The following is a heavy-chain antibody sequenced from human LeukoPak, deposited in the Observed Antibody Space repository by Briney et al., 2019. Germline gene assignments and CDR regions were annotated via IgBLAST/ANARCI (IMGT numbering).Heavy chain of an antibody. CDR3: ATRPDLWGYYPFDY. Sequence: EASVKVSCKVSGYTLTELSMHWVRQAPGKGLEWMGGFDPEDGETIYAQKFQGRVTMTEDTSTDTAYMELSSLRSEDTAVYYCATRPDLWGYYPFDYWGQGTLVTVSS. J-gene: IGHJ4*02. CDR1: GYTLTELS. D-gene: IGHD3-22*01. V-gene: IGHV1-24*01. CDR2: FDPEDGET.